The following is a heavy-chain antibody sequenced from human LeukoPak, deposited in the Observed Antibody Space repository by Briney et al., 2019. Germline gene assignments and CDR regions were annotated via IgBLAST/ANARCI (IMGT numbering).Heavy chain of an antibody. CDR1: RFTFSSYT. CDR2: ISGSGDTT. V-gene: IGHV3-23*01. Sequence: GGTLRLSCAASRFTFSSYTMSWVRQAPGQGLEWVSAISGSGDTTYYADSVKGRFTISRDNSKNTLYLQMNSLRAEDTAVYYCAKEPLYYYWGQGTLVTVSS. CDR3: AKEPLYYY. J-gene: IGHJ4*02. D-gene: IGHD2-21*01.